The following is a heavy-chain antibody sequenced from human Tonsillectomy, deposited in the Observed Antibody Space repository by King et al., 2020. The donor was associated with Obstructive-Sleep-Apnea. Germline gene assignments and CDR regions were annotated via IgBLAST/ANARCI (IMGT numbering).Heavy chain of an antibody. CDR1: GFTFSDYY. J-gene: IGHJ4*02. Sequence: VQLVESGGGLVKPGGSLRLSCAASGFTFSDYYMTWIRQAPGKGLEWVSYISPSSTYTSYADSVKGRFTISRDNAKNSLYLQMNNLRADDTGVYYCARDGIAAAGTSPYWGQGTLVTVSS. CDR2: ISPSSTYT. D-gene: IGHD6-13*01. V-gene: IGHV3-11*05. CDR3: ARDGIAAAGTSPY.